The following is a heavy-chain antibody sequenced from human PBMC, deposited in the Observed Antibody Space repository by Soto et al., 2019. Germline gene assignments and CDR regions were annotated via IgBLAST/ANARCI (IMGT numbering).Heavy chain of an antibody. Sequence: GGSLRLSCAASGFTFSSYAMSWVRQAPGKGLEWASAISGSGGSTYYADSVKGRFTISRDNSKNTLYLQMNSLRAEDTAVYYCANGDDSTKGYWGQGTLVTVSS. V-gene: IGHV3-23*01. CDR1: GFTFSSYA. CDR2: ISGSGGST. CDR3: ANGDDSTKGY. J-gene: IGHJ4*02. D-gene: IGHD3-22*01.